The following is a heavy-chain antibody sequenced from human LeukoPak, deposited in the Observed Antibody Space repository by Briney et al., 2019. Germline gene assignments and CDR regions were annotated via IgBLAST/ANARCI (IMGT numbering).Heavy chain of an antibody. V-gene: IGHV1-69*04. J-gene: IGHJ4*02. CDR1: GGTFSSYA. CDR3: ARGQGDRSSWYYFDY. CDR2: IIPILGIA. D-gene: IGHD6-13*01. Sequence: ASVKVSCKASGGTFSSYAISWVRQAPGQGLEWMGRIIPILGIANYAQKFQGRVTITADKSTSTAYMELSSLRSEDTAVYYCARGQGDRSSWYYFDYWGQGTLVTVSS.